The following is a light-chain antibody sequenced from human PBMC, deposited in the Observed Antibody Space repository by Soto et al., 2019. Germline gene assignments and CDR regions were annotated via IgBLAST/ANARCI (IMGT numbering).Light chain of an antibody. J-gene: IGLJ1*01. CDR1: SSDVGGNTY. CDR2: DVS. V-gene: IGLV2-14*01. Sequence: QSVLTQPASVSGSPGQSITISCTGTSSDVGGNTYVSWYQQHPGKAPKLMIYDVSNRPSGVYHRFSGSKSGNTASLTISGLQAEDEADYYCSSYTSSSTYVFGTGTKLTVL. CDR3: SSYTSSSTYV.